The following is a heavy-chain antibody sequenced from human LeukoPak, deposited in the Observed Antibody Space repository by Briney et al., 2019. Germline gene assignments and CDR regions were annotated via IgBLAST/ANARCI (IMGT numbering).Heavy chain of an antibody. J-gene: IGHJ6*02. CDR2: IYHSGST. CDR1: GGTISSGGYS. Sequence: SQTLSLTCAVSGGTISSGGYSWSWIRQPPGKGLEWIGYIYHSGSTYYNTSLKSRVPIAVERSKNQFPLKRSSVTAADTAVYYWASYSSSSTFCDVWGQGTTVTVSS. V-gene: IGHV4-30-2*01. D-gene: IGHD6-6*01. CDR3: ASYSSSSTFCDV.